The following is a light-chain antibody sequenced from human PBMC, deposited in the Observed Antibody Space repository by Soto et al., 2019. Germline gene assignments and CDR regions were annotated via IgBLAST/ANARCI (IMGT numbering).Light chain of an antibody. CDR1: QSISSW. CDR3: QQYYSYPRA. CDR2: RAS. Sequence: DIQMTQSPSTLSASVGDTVTITCRASQSISSWLAWYQQKPGKAPKVLIYRASKLESGVPSRFSGSGSGTDFTLTINYLQSEDFATYYCQQYYSYPRAFGQGTKVDI. J-gene: IGKJ1*01. V-gene: IGKV1-5*03.